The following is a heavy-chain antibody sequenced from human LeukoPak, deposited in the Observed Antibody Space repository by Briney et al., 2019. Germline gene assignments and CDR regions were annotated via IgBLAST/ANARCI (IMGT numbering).Heavy chain of an antibody. J-gene: IGHJ3*02. CDR2: ISSSGSTI. CDR1: GFTFSSYE. CDR3: ARVVAGTIAAFDI. V-gene: IGHV3-48*03. D-gene: IGHD6-19*01. Sequence: PGGSLRLSCAASGFTFSSYEMNWVRQAPGKGLEWVSYISSSGSTIYYADSVKGRFTISRDNAKNSLYLQMNSLRAEDTAVYYCARVVAGTIAAFDIWCQGTMVTVSS.